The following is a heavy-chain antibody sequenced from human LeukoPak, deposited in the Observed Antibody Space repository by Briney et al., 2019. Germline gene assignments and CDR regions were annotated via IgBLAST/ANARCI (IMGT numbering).Heavy chain of an antibody. D-gene: IGHD2-2*01. V-gene: IGHV3-66*01. Sequence: GGSLRLSCAASGFTVSSNYMSWVRQAPGKGLEWVSVIYSGGSTYYADSVKGRFTISRDNAKNSLYLQMNSLRAEDTAVYYCARDQVVPAANLDSNWFDPWGQGTLVTVSS. J-gene: IGHJ5*02. CDR2: IYSGGST. CDR1: GFTVSSNY. CDR3: ARDQVVPAANLDSNWFDP.